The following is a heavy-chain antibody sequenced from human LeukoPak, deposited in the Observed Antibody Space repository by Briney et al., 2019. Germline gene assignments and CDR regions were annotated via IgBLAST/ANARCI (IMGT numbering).Heavy chain of an antibody. D-gene: IGHD1-20*01. CDR2: IYSGGST. CDR1: GFTFSGYA. Sequence: GGSLRLSCAASGFTFSGYAMSWVRQAPGKGLEWVSVIYSGGSTYYADSVKGRFTISRDNAKNSLYLQMNSLRAEDTAVYYCARDTPMYNWNDVDSWGFYFDYWGQGTLVTVSS. J-gene: IGHJ4*02. V-gene: IGHV3-66*01. CDR3: ARDTPMYNWNDVDSWGFYFDY.